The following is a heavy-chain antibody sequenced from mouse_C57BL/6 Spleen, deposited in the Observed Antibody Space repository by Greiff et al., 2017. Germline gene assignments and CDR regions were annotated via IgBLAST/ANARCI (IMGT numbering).Heavy chain of an antibody. D-gene: IGHD1-1*01. J-gene: IGHJ2*01. CDR1: GYAFSSSW. V-gene: IGHV1-82*01. Sequence: QVQLQQSGPELVKPGASVKISCKASGYAFSSSWMNWVKQRPGKGLEWIGRIYPGDGDTNYNGKFKGKATLTADKSSSTAYMQLSSLTSEDSAVYFCARNYGSSYEPRFDYWGQGTTLTVSS. CDR2: IYPGDGDT. CDR3: ARNYGSSYEPRFDY.